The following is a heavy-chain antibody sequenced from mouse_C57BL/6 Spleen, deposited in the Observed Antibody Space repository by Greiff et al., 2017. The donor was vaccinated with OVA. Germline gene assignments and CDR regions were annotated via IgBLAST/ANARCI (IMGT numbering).Heavy chain of an antibody. Sequence: EVKLVESGGDLVKPGGSLKLSCAASGFTFSSYGMSWVRQTPDKRLEWVATISSGGSYTYYPDSVKGRFTISRDNAKNTLYLQMSSLKSEDTAMYYCANEGIYYYGSSYVPMDYWGQGTSVTVSS. CDR1: GFTFSSYG. V-gene: IGHV5-6*01. D-gene: IGHD1-1*01. J-gene: IGHJ4*01. CDR2: ISSGGSYT. CDR3: ANEGIYYYGSSYVPMDY.